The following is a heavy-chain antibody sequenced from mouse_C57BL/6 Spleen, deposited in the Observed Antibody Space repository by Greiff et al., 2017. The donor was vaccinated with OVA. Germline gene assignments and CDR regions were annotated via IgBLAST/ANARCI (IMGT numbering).Heavy chain of an antibody. CDR1: GFTFSDYG. D-gene: IGHD4-1*01. V-gene: IGHV5-17*01. Sequence: DVMLVESGGGLVKPGGSLKLSCAASGFTFSDYGMHWIRQAPEKGLEWVAYISSGSNTIYYADTVKGRFTISRDNAKNTLFLQMTSLRSEDTAMYYCATGTWFTYWGQGTLVTVSA. CDR3: ATGTWFTY. J-gene: IGHJ3*01. CDR2: ISSGSNTI.